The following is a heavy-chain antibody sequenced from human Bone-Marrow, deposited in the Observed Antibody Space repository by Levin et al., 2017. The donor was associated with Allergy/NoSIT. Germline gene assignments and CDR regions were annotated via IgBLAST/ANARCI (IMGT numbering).Heavy chain of an antibody. CDR2: FYSGRDS. V-gene: IGHV4-39*07. CDR3: ARARRLTAAGRGNWFDL. J-gene: IGHJ5*02. D-gene: IGHD6-13*01. CDR1: GGSITSETYY. Sequence: SETLSLTCTVSGGSITSETYYWAWIRQPPGRGLEWIGSFYSGRDSYTFSNVSLKSRPAMSEDTPKSQLSLTLISVTAADTAVYYCARARRLTAAGRGNWFDLWGQGTLVTVS.